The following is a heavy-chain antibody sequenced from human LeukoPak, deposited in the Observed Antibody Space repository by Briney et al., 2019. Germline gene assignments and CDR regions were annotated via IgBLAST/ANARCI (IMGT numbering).Heavy chain of an antibody. D-gene: IGHD3-3*01. V-gene: IGHV3-23*01. Sequence: GGSLRLSCAASGFTFSSYAMSWVRQTPGKGLEWVSAISGSGSSTYYADSVKGRFTISRDNSKNTLFLQMNSLRAEDTAPCYCAESVAIYFYYGLDVWGQGATVTVSS. CDR2: ISGSGSST. CDR1: GFTFSSYA. CDR3: AESVAIYFYYGLDV. J-gene: IGHJ6*02.